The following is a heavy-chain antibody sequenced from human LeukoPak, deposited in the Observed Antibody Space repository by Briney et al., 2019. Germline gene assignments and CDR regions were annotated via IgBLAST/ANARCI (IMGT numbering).Heavy chain of an antibody. Sequence: GGSLRLSCAASGFAFSSYWVSWVRQAPGKGLEWVANIKPDGSEKDYVDSVKGRFTISRDNAKNSLYLQMNSLRAEDTAVYYCARIGNWFGNDYWGQGTLVTVSS. J-gene: IGHJ4*02. CDR2: IKPDGSEK. V-gene: IGHV3-7*05. D-gene: IGHD3-10*01. CDR3: ARIGNWFGNDY. CDR1: GFAFSSYW.